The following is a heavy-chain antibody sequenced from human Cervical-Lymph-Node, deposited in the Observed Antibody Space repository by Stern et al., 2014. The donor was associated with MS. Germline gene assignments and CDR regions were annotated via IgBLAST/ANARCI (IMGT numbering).Heavy chain of an antibody. D-gene: IGHD2-21*01. V-gene: IGHV7-4-1*01. CDR1: GYTFTDSA. CDR3: ARDYASLDWRGQYYFDY. Sequence: VQLVESGSELKKPGASVKVSCMTSGYTFTDSALNWVRLAPGQGLEWMGWIITHTGAPPYAQGFTGRVAFSLDTSRNPAYLQLRSLKAEDTALYFCARDYASLDWRGQYYFDYWGQGTLVTVSS. J-gene: IGHJ4*02. CDR2: IITHTGAP.